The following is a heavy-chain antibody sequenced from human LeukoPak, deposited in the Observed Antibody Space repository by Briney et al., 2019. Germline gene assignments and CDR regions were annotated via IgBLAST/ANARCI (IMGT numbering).Heavy chain of an antibody. Sequence: SETLSLTCTVSGYSITSGYYWGWIRQPPGKGLEWIGSIYHSGSTYYNPSLKSRVTISVDTSKYQFSLKLSSVTAADTAVYYCARSTGGSSWYGDYWGQGTLVTVSS. D-gene: IGHD6-13*01. V-gene: IGHV4-38-2*02. CDR1: GYSITSGYY. CDR3: ARSTGGSSWYGDY. J-gene: IGHJ4*02. CDR2: IYHSGST.